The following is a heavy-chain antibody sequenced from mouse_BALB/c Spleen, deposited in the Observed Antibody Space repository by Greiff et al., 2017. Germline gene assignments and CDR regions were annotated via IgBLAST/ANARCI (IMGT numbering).Heavy chain of an antibody. D-gene: IGHD2-3*01. CDR2: IRLKSNNYAT. CDR3: TRRPDGYFDY. V-gene: IGHV6-6*02. CDR1: GFTFSNYW. Sequence: DVQLQESGGGLVQPGGSMKLSCVASGFTFSNYWMNWVRQSPEKGLEWVAEIRLKSNNYATHYAESVKGRFTISRDDSKSSVYLQMNNLRAEDTGIYYCTRRPDGYFDYWGQGTTLTVSS. J-gene: IGHJ2*01.